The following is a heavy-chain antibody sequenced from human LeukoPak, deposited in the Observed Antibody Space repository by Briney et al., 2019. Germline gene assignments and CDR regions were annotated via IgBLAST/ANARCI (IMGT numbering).Heavy chain of an antibody. V-gene: IGHV1-46*01. Sequence: ASVKVSCKASGYTFTSYYMHWVRQAPGQGLEWMGIINPSGGSTSYAQKFQGRVTMTRDTSTSTVYMELSSLRSEDTAVYYCAREEDYYDSSGYYRHELDYWGREPWSPSPQ. CDR2: INPSGGST. J-gene: IGHJ4*02. D-gene: IGHD3-22*01. CDR1: GYTFTSYY. CDR3: AREEDYYDSSGYYRHELDY.